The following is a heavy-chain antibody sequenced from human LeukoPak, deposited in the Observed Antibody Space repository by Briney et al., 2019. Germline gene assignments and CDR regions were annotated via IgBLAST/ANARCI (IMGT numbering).Heavy chain of an antibody. Sequence: GGSLRLSCAASGFTFSDYYMSWIRQAPGKGLEWVSYISSSGSTTYYADSVKGRFTISRDNSKNTLYLQMNSLRAEDTAVYYCAKDSLVSSIVATIFWDYWGQGTLVTVSS. V-gene: IGHV3-11*01. D-gene: IGHD5-12*01. CDR2: ISSSGSTT. J-gene: IGHJ4*02. CDR1: GFTFSDYY. CDR3: AKDSLVSSIVATIFWDY.